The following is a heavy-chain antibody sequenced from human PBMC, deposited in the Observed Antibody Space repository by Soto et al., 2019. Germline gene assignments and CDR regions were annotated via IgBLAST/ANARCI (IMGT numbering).Heavy chain of an antibody. CDR2: ISSSGSTI. CDR3: ARDSHRGSFDY. D-gene: IGHD3-10*01. V-gene: IGHV3-48*03. CDR1: GFTFSSYE. Sequence: PGGSLRLSCAASGFTFSSYEMNWVRQAPGKGLEWVSYISSSGSTIYYADSAKGRFTISRDNAKNSLYLQMNSLRAEDTAVYYCARDSHRGSFDYWGQGTLVTVSS. J-gene: IGHJ4*02.